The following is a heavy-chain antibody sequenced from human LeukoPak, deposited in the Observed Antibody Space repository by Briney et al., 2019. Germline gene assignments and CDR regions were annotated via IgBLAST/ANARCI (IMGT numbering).Heavy chain of an antibody. D-gene: IGHD2-15*01. CDR1: GYTFTSYG. J-gene: IGHJ5*02. CDR2: ISAYNGNT. Sequence: ASVKVSCKASGYTFTSYGISWLRQAPGQGLEWMGWISAYNGNTNYAQKLQDRVTMTTDTSTSTAYMELRSLRSDDTAVYYCARFCSGGSCYGPWGQGTLVTVSS. CDR3: ARFCSGGSCYGP. V-gene: IGHV1-18*01.